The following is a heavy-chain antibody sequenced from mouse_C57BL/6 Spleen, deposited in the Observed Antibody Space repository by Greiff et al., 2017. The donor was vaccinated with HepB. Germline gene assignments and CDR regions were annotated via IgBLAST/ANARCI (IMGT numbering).Heavy chain of an antibody. J-gene: IGHJ4*01. Sequence: VQLQQSGAELVMPGASVKLSCKASGYTFTSYWMHWVKQRPGQGLEWIGEIDPSDSYTNYNQKFKGKSTLTVDKSSSTAYMQLSSLTSEDSAVYYCARNTVVATRAMDYWGQGTSVTVSS. CDR1: GYTFTSYW. CDR3: ARNTVVATRAMDY. D-gene: IGHD1-1*01. CDR2: IDPSDSYT. V-gene: IGHV1-69*01.